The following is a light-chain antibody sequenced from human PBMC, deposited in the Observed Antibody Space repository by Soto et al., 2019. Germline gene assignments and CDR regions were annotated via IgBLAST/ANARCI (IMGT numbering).Light chain of an antibody. CDR1: SSDVGGYNY. Sequence: QSVLTQPASVSGSPGQSITISCTGTSSDVGGYNYVSWYQQHPGKAPKLMIYDVSNRPSGVSNRFSGSKSGNTASLTISGLLAEDEADYYCSSYTSSSTLWVVFGGGTKLTVL. V-gene: IGLV2-14*01. J-gene: IGLJ2*01. CDR2: DVS. CDR3: SSYTSSSTLWVV.